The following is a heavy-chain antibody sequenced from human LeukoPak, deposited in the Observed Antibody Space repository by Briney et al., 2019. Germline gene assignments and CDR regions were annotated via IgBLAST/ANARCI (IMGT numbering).Heavy chain of an antibody. V-gene: IGHV1-2*02. J-gene: IGHJ5*02. D-gene: IGHD2-2*01. CDR1: GYTFTGYY. CDR3: ARDLVPYCSSTSCPPAWFDP. Sequence: ASVKVSCKASGYTFTGYYMHWVRQAPGQGLEWMGWINPNSGGTNYAQKFQGRVTMTRDTSISTAYMELSRLRSDDTAVYYCARDLVPYCSSTSCPPAWFDPWGQGTLVTVSS. CDR2: INPNSGGT.